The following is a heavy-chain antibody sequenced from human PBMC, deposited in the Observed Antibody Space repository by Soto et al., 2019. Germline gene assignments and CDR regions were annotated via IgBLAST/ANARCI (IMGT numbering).Heavy chain of an antibody. CDR3: AKDGTYYDFWTPYGMDV. CDR2: ISGSGGRT. D-gene: IGHD3-3*01. V-gene: IGHV3-23*01. Sequence: EVQLLESGGGLVQPGGSPRLSCAASGFTFSSYAMSWVRQAPGQGLEWVSVISGSGGRTYYADSVKGRFTISRDNSKNTLYLQMNSLRAEDTAVYYCAKDGTYYDFWTPYGMDVWGQGTTVTVSS. J-gene: IGHJ6*02. CDR1: GFTFSSYA.